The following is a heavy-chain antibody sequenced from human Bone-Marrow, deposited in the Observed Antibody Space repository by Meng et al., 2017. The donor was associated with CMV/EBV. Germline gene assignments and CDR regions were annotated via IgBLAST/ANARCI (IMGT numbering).Heavy chain of an antibody. CDR3: ARAPRGSGSLMARY. J-gene: IGHJ4*02. CDR1: GFTFSSYW. Sequence: LSLSCAASGFTFSSYWMHWVRHTPGKGLVWVSRFNSDGSSTSYADSVKGRFTISRDNAKNTVFLQMNSLRAEDTAVYYCARAPRGSGSLMARYWGQGTLVTVSS. CDR2: FNSDGSST. D-gene: IGHD1-26*01. V-gene: IGHV3-74*01.